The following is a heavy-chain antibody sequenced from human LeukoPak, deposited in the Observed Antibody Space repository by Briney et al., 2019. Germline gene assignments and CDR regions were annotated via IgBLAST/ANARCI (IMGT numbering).Heavy chain of an antibody. J-gene: IGHJ4*02. D-gene: IGHD5-12*01. CDR1: GFTFNSYE. V-gene: IGHV3-48*03. CDR2: ISNTERNI. CDR3: AGARQRMATSYFDY. Sequence: GGSLRLSCSASGFTFNSYEMNWVRQAPGKGLEWVSYISNTERNIYYEDSVRGRFTISRDNAKDSLYLQMSRLRAEDTAVFYCAGARQRMATSYFDYGGQGTLVTVSS.